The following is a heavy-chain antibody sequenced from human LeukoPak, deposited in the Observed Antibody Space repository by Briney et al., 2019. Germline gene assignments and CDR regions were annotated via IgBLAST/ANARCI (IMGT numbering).Heavy chain of an antibody. Sequence: SETLSLTCTVSGGSISSSSYYWGWIRQPPGKGLEWIGSIYYSGSTYYNPSLKSRVTISVDTSKNQFSLKLSSVTAADTAVYYCARPHRGYSYGPFDYWGQGTLVTVSS. D-gene: IGHD5-18*01. CDR3: ARPHRGYSYGPFDY. J-gene: IGHJ4*02. V-gene: IGHV4-39*07. CDR2: IYYSGST. CDR1: GGSISSSSYY.